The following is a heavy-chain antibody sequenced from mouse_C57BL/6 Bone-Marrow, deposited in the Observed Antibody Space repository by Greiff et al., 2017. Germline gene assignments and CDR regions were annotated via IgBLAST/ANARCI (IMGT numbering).Heavy chain of an antibody. CDR2: IGPGSGST. CDR1: GYTFTDYY. CDR3: ASWWLRRRKAAGYFDY. Sequence: VQLQQSGAELVKPGASVKISCKASGYTFTDYYINWVKQRPGQGLEWIGKIGPGSGSTYYNEKFKGKATLTADKSSSTAYMQLSSLTSEDSAVYFCASWWLRRRKAAGYFDYWGQGTTLTVSS. D-gene: IGHD2-2*01. J-gene: IGHJ2*01. V-gene: IGHV1-77*01.